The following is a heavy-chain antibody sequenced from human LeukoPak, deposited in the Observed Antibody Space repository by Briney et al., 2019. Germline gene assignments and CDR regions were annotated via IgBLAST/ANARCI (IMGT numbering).Heavy chain of an antibody. V-gene: IGHV3-7*01. CDR2: IKQDGSVE. D-gene: IGHD5-24*01. CDR3: ARHGRMGTINPSY. Sequence: PGGSLRLSCAASGFTFENYWMSWVRQAPGKGPEWVANIKQDGSVEHYLDSVKGRFTITRDNAKNSLILQMNSLRAEDTAVYYCARHGRMGTINPSYWGQGTLVTVSS. CDR1: GFTFENYW. J-gene: IGHJ4*02.